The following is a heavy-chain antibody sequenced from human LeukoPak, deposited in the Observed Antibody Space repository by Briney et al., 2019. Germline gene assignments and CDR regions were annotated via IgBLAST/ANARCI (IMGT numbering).Heavy chain of an antibody. V-gene: IGHV4-34*01. D-gene: IGHD6-13*01. J-gene: IGHJ4*02. Sequence: SETLSLTCGVYGGSSSGHYWTWIRQPPGKGLEWIGEINHLGSTDYNPSLKRQVTISVDTSKNHFSLKLRSVTAADTAVYYCASPATGNKDGFDYWGRGTLVTVSS. CDR2: INHLGST. CDR3: ASPATGNKDGFDY. CDR1: GGSSSGHY.